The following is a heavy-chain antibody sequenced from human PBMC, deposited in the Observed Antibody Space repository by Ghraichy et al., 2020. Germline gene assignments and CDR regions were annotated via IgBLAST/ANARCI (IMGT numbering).Heavy chain of an antibody. D-gene: IGHD2-21*02. CDR1: GGSVSSGSYY. CDR3: ASTNPRATYCGGDCYSFDAFDI. Sequence: ESLNISCTVSGGSVSSGSYYWSWIRQPPGKGLEWIGYIYYSGSTNYNPSLKSRVTISVDTSKNQFSLKLSSVTAADTAVYYCASTNPRATYCGGDCYSFDAFDIWGQGTMVTVSS. CDR2: IYYSGST. J-gene: IGHJ3*02. V-gene: IGHV4-61*01.